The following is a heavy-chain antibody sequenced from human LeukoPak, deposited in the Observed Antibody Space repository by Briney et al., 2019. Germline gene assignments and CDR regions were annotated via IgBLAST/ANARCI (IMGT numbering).Heavy chain of an antibody. Sequence: GGSMSLSCAASGFTLSSYSMNWVRQAPGKGLEWVSYISSSSSTIYYADSVTGRFTIYRDNSKNTLYLQMNSLRAEDTAVYYCAKEGMYYYGSGSYLVYYYMDVWGKGTTVTISS. J-gene: IGHJ6*03. CDR2: ISSSSSTI. CDR3: AKEGMYYYGSGSYLVYYYMDV. V-gene: IGHV3-48*01. D-gene: IGHD3-10*01. CDR1: GFTLSSYS.